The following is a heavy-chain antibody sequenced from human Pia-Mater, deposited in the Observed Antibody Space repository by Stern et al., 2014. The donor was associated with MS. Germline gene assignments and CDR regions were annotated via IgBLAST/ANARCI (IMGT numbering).Heavy chain of an antibody. CDR2: ISWNSGSI. CDR3: AKDRNRGYSYGYSYGMDV. V-gene: IGHV3-9*01. J-gene: IGHJ6*02. D-gene: IGHD5-18*01. Sequence: VQLVESGGGLVQPGRSLRLSCAASGFTFDDYAMHWVRQAPGKGLEWVSGISWNSGSIGYADSVKGRFTISRDNAKSSLYLQMNSLRAEDTALYYCAKDRNRGYSYGYSYGMDVWGQGTTVTVSS. CDR1: GFTFDDYA.